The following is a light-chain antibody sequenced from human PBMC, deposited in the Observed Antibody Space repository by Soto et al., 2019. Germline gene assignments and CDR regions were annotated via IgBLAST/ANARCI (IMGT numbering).Light chain of an antibody. J-gene: IGKJ2*01. CDR3: QQYGSSPHA. V-gene: IGKV3-20*01. CDR1: QSVNSNY. CDR2: AAS. Sequence: EIVLTQSPGTLSLSPGARATLSCRASQSVNSNYLAWYQQKPGQAPRLLIYAASSRATGIPDRFSGSGSGTDFTLTISRLEPEDFAVYSCQQYGSSPHAFGQGTKLEIK.